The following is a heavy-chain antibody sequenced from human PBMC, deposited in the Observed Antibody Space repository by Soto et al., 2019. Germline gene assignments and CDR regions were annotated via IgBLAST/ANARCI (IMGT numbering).Heavy chain of an antibody. V-gene: IGHV3-7*01. J-gene: IGHJ4*02. Sequence: GGSLRLSCAASGFTFSSYWMSWVRQAPGKGMEWVANIKLDGSEKYYVDSVKGRFTISRDNAKNSLYLQMNSLRAEETAVYYCARDYSSVWYDYWGQGTLVTVSS. CDR3: ARDYSSVWYDY. CDR1: GFTFSSYW. D-gene: IGHD6-19*01. CDR2: IKLDGSEK.